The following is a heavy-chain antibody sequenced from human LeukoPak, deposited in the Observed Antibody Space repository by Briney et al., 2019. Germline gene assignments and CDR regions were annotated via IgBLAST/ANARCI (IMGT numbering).Heavy chain of an antibody. CDR3: ARVGCSSTSCHPSYYYMDV. Sequence: GGSLRLSCAASGFTFSSYSMNWVRQAPGKGLEWVSSISSSSSYIYYADSVKGRFTISRDNAKNSLYLQMNSLRAEDTAVYYCARVGCSSTSCHPSYYYMDVWGKGTTVTVSS. V-gene: IGHV3-21*01. D-gene: IGHD2-2*01. CDR1: GFTFSSYS. J-gene: IGHJ6*03. CDR2: ISSSSSYI.